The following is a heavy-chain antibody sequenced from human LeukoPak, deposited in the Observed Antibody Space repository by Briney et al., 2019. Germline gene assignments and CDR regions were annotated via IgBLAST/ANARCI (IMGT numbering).Heavy chain of an antibody. CDR1: GGTFSSYA. CDR3: ARENSSSPQLRYYYYGMDV. D-gene: IGHD6-13*01. Sequence: SVKVSCKASGGTFSSYAISWVRQAPGQGLEWMGRIIPILGIANYAQKFQGSVTITADKSTSTAYVELSSLRSEDTAVYYCARENSSSPQLRYYYYGMDVWGQGTTVTVSS. J-gene: IGHJ6*02. V-gene: IGHV1-69*04. CDR2: IIPILGIA.